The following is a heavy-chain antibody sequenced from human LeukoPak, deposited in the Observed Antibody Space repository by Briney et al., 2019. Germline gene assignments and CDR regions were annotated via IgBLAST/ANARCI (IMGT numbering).Heavy chain of an antibody. CDR2: INPNSGGT. Sequence: GASVKVSCKVSGYTLTELSMHWVRQAPGQGLEWMGWINPNSGGTNYAQKFQGRVTMTRDTSISTAYMELSRLRSDDTAVYYCARADITIFGVVIYYFDYWGQGTLVTVSS. CDR1: GYTLTELS. J-gene: IGHJ4*02. D-gene: IGHD3-3*01. V-gene: IGHV1-2*02. CDR3: ARADITIFGVVIYYFDY.